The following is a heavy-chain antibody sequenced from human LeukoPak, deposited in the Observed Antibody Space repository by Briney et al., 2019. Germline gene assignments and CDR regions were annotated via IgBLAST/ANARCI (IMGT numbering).Heavy chain of an antibody. Sequence: GESLKISCKGSGYSFTSYWIGWARQMPGKGLEWMGIIYPGDSDTRYSPSFQGQVTISADKSISTAYLQWSSLKASDTAMYYCARHGPFVDTYYYMDVWGKGTTVTVSS. CDR3: ARHGPFVDTYYYMDV. D-gene: IGHD5-18*01. CDR2: IYPGDSDT. J-gene: IGHJ6*03. CDR1: GYSFTSYW. V-gene: IGHV5-51*01.